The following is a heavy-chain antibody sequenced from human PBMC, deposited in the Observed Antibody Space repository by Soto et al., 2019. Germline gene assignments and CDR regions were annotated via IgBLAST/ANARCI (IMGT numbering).Heavy chain of an antibody. CDR1: CFTFTIYG. D-gene: IGHD1-1*01. Sequence: QVHLVQSGAEVKKPGASVKVSCKGSCFTFTIYGITWVRQSPGQGLEWMGWISSHNGNTDYAQKLQGRVTVTRDTSTRTAYMELRSLRSDDTAVYYCARGRYGDYWGQGALVTVSS. CDR2: ISSHNGNT. J-gene: IGHJ4*02. V-gene: IGHV1-18*01. CDR3: ARGRYGDY.